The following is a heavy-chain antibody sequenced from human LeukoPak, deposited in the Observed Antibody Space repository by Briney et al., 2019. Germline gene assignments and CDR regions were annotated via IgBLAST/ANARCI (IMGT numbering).Heavy chain of an antibody. J-gene: IGHJ4*02. D-gene: IGHD1-26*01. CDR1: GFTFSTYW. Sequence: PGGSLRLSCAASGFTFSTYWMSWVRQAPGKGLEWVANIKQDGSEKYYVDSVKGRFTISRDNAKNSLYLQMNTLRAEDTALYYYAKDYLVGDPIFFDYWGQGILVTVSS. CDR3: AKDYLVGDPIFFDY. CDR2: IKQDGSEK. V-gene: IGHV3-7*03.